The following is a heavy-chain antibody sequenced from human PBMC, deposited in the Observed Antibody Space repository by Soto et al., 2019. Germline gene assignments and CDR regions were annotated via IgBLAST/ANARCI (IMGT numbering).Heavy chain of an antibody. CDR2: INSDGSST. CDR1: GFTFISYW. D-gene: IGHD3-16*01. V-gene: IGHV3-74*01. J-gene: IGHJ4*02. Sequence: GGSLRLPSTAAGFTFISYWMHWVRQAPGKGLVWVSRINSDGSSTSYADSVKGRFTISRDNAKNALYLQMNSLRAEDTAVYYCAREPLYYFDYWGQGTLVTVSS. CDR3: AREPLYYFDY.